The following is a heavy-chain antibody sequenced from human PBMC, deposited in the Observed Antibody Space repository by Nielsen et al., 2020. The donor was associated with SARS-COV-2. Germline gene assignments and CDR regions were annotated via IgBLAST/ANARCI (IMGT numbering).Heavy chain of an antibody. CDR2: IYYSGST. CDR1: GGSISSSSYY. CDR3: ASQRGSYYYYGMDV. Sequence: LETLSLTCTVSGGSISSSSYYWGWIRQPPGKGLEWLGSIYYSGSTYYNPSLKSRVTISVDTSKNQFSLKLSSVTAADTAVYYCASQRGSYYYYGMDVWGQGTTVTVSS. J-gene: IGHJ6*02. V-gene: IGHV4-39*01. D-gene: IGHD1-26*01.